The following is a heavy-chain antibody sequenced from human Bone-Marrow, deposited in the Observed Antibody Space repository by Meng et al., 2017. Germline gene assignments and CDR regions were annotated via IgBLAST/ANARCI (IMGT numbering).Heavy chain of an antibody. J-gene: IGHJ4*02. CDR3: ATSDNSGYYLDY. CDR1: GGSMSSGIF. Sequence: QVQLQESGPRLVRPSQTLSLTCTVSGGSMSSGIFWIWIRQPPGKGLEWIGYISYSGSTYYNPSLKSRVTISVDTSKNQFSLKLSSVTAADTAMYYCATSDNSGYYLDYWGQGTLVTVSS. V-gene: IGHV4-30-4*01. CDR2: ISYSGST. D-gene: IGHD3-22*01.